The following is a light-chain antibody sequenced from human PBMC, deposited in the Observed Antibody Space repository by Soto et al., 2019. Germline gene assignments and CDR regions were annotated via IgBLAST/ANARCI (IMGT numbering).Light chain of an antibody. V-gene: IGKV3-20*01. Sequence: EIVLTQSPGTLSLSPGERATLSCRASQSVSSSYLAWYQQKPGQAPRLLIYGASSRATGIPDRFSGSGSGTDFTLTISRLEPEDFAVYYCQFFGYNFGQGTKLEIK. CDR1: QSVSSSY. CDR3: QFFGYN. J-gene: IGKJ2*01. CDR2: GAS.